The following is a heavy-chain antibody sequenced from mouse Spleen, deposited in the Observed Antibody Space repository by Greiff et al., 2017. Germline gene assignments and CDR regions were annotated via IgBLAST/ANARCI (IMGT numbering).Heavy chain of an antibody. CDR1: GYTFTDYY. Sequence: EVKLQESGPVLVKPGASVKMSCKASGYTFTDYYMNWVKQSHGKSLEWIGVINPYNGGTSYNQKFKGKATLTVDKSSSTAYMELNSLTSEDSAVYYCGRYGSSPYAMDYWGQGTSVTVSS. J-gene: IGHJ4*01. D-gene: IGHD1-1*01. V-gene: IGHV1-19*01. CDR3: GRYGSSPYAMDY. CDR2: INPYNGGT.